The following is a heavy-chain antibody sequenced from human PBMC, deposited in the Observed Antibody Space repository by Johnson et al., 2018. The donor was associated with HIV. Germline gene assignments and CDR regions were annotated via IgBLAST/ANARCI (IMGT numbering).Heavy chain of an antibody. V-gene: IGHV3-33*06. Sequence: QVQLVESGGGLVQPGGSLRLSCAASGFTFSSYGMHWVRQAPGKGLEWVAVIWYDGSNNYYADSVKGRFTISRDNSKSTLYLQMNSLRAEDTAVYYCAKNARNYYDTWGQGTMVTVSS. D-gene: IGHD3-10*01. CDR1: GFTFSSYG. CDR3: AKNARNYYDT. CDR2: IWYDGSNN. J-gene: IGHJ3*02.